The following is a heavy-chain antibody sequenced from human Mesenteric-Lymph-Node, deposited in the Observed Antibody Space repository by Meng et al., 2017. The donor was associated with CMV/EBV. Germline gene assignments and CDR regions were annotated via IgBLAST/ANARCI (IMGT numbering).Heavy chain of an antibody. V-gene: IGHV4-34*01. J-gene: IGHJ4*02. CDR2: INHSGST. D-gene: IGHD2-2*01. Sequence: SETLSLTCAVYGGSFSGYYWSWIRQPPGKGLEWIGEINHSGSTNYNPSLKSRVTISVDTSKNQFSLRLSSVTAADTAAYYCARVPGATFYPSYYFDSWGQGTLVTVSS. CDR3: ARVPGATFYPSYYFDS. CDR1: GGSFSGYY.